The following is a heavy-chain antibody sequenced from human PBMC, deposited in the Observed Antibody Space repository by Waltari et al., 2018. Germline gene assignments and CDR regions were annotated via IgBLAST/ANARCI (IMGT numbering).Heavy chain of an antibody. J-gene: IGHJ4*02. V-gene: IGHV3-49*03. Sequence: EVQLVESGGGLAQPGRSLRLSCSVSGFSVGDFAISWFRQAPGKGLEWVGFMRSKTYGETAQYAASVKGRFSISRDDSKNIAHLQTNSLKTEDTAVYYCARGEYSSAYWGQGTRVTVSS. CDR1: GFSVGDFA. CDR3: ARGEYSSAY. CDR2: MRSKTYGETA. D-gene: IGHD3-22*01.